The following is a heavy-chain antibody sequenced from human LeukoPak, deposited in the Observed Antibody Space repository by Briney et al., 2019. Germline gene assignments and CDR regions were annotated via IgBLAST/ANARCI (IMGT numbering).Heavy chain of an antibody. CDR3: ARAILRGVIHG. CDR2: INSDGSST. Sequence: PGGSLRLSSAASGFTFSSYWMHWVRQAPGKGLVWVSRINSDGSSTSYADSVKGRFTISRDNAKNTLYLQMNSLRAEDTAVYYCARAILRGVIHGWGQGTLVTVSS. CDR1: GFTFSSYW. D-gene: IGHD3-10*01. V-gene: IGHV3-74*01. J-gene: IGHJ1*01.